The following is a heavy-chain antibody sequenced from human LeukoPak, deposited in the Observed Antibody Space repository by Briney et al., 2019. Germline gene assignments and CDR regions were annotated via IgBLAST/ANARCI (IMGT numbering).Heavy chain of an antibody. J-gene: IGHJ4*02. CDR1: GFTFNTYA. Sequence: GGSLGLSCAASGFTFNTYAMTWVREAPGKGLEWVSSISGSAASTYYADSVKGRFTISRDSSKNTLYLQMNSLRAEDTAIYYCARSVRIAANVWGQGTLVTVSS. CDR3: ARSVRIAANV. CDR2: ISGSAAST. V-gene: IGHV3-23*01. D-gene: IGHD6-13*01.